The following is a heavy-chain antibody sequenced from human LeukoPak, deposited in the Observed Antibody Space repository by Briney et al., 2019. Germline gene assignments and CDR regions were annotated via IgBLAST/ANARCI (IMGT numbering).Heavy chain of an antibody. D-gene: IGHD3-10*01. J-gene: IGHJ5*02. CDR3: ASEIYGSRGRPFDP. CDR2: INQDGSQK. CDR1: GFTFSTYW. Sequence: PGGSLRLSCTASGFTFSTYWMTWVRQAPGKGLEWVANINQDGSQKYHVDSVKGRFTISRDNAKNSLHLQMNSLRADDTAVYYCASEIYGSRGRPFDPWGQGTLVTVSS. V-gene: IGHV3-7*03.